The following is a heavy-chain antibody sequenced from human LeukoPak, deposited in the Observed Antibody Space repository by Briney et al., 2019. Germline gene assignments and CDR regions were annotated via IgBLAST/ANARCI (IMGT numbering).Heavy chain of an antibody. CDR1: GYTFTSYD. Sequence: ASVKVSCKASGYTFTSYDINWVRQATGQGLEWMGWMNPNSGITDYAQKFQGRVTMTRNTSISTAYMELSSLRSEDTAVYYCARHKIGGEFNLIPYNWFDPWGQGTLVTVSS. J-gene: IGHJ5*02. CDR3: ARHKIGGEFNLIPYNWFDP. V-gene: IGHV1-8*01. D-gene: IGHD3-10*01. CDR2: MNPNSGIT.